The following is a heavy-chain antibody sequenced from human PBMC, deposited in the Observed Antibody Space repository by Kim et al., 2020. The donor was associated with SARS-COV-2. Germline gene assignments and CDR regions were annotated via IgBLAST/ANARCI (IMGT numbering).Heavy chain of an antibody. CDR3: ARGNYDHYYYYYGMDV. CDR1: GYTFTSYD. D-gene: IGHD3-3*01. J-gene: IGHJ6*02. V-gene: IGHV1-8*01. CDR2: MNPNSGNT. Sequence: ASVKVSCKASGYTFTSYDINWVRQATGQGLEWMGWMNPNSGNTGYAQKFQGRVTMTRNTSISTAYMELSSLRSEDTAVYYCARGNYDHYYYYYGMDVWGQGTTVTVSS.